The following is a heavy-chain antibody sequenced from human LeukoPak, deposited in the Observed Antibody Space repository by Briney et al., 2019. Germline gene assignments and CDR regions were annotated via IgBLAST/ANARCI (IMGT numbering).Heavy chain of an antibody. CDR1: GDSISNYY. V-gene: IGHV4-4*07. Sequence: SETLSLTCIVSGDSISNYYWSLIRQPAGKGLEWIGRIYTSGSTNYNPSLKSRVTISVDTSKNQFSLKLSSVTAADTAVYYCAREVGATTFDYWGQGTLVTVSS. CDR3: AREVGATTFDY. D-gene: IGHD1-26*01. J-gene: IGHJ4*02. CDR2: IYTSGST.